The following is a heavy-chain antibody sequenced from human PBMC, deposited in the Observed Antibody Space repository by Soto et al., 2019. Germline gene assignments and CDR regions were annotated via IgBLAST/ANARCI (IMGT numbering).Heavy chain of an antibody. V-gene: IGHV3-23*01. CDR1: GFTFSSYA. J-gene: IGHJ4*02. CDR2: ISGSGGST. CDR3: AKSILYSMGPYYFDY. Sequence: GALRGTGTASGFTFSSYAMSWVRQAPGKGLEWVSAISGSGGSTYYADSVKGRFTISRDNSKNTLYLQMNSLRAEDTAVYYCAKSILYSMGPYYFDYWGQGTPVTVSS. D-gene: IGHD4-4*01.